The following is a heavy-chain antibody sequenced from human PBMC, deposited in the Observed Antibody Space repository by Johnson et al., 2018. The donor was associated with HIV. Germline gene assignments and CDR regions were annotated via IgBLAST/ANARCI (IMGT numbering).Heavy chain of an antibody. CDR3: ARDPLTLTTTLDAFDL. Sequence: QVQLVESGGGVVQPGRSLRLSCAASGFTFSSYAMHWVRQAPGKGLEWVSVIYSGGSTFYADSVKGRFTISRASSQNTLYLQMNNLRAEDTAVYYCARDPLTLTTTLDAFDLWGQGTMVTVSS. V-gene: IGHV3-NL1*01. J-gene: IGHJ3*01. CDR1: GFTFSSYA. D-gene: IGHD4-17*01. CDR2: IYSGGST.